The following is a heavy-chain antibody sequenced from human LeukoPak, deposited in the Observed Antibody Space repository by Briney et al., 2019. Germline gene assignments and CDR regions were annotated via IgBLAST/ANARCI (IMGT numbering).Heavy chain of an antibody. V-gene: IGHV3-48*01. CDR2: ISRSSSTI. CDR1: GFTFSIYS. CDR3: ARGDGYNDY. D-gene: IGHD5-24*01. Sequence: GGSLRLSCAASGFTFSIYSMNWVRQVPGKGLEWVSYISRSSSTIYYADSVRGRFTISRDNAKNSLYLQMNSLRAEDTAVYYCARGDGYNDYWGQGTLVTASS. J-gene: IGHJ4*02.